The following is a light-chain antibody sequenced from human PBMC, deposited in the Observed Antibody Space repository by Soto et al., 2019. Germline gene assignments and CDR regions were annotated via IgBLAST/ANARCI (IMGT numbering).Light chain of an antibody. CDR1: QSVRSY. J-gene: IGKJ5*01. V-gene: IGKV3-11*01. CDR3: QQRTNWPSST. CDR2: DAS. Sequence: EVVLTQSPATLSLSPGERATLSCRASQSVRSYLAWYQQKPGQVPRLLIHDASSRATGIPARFSGSGSGTDVTPTISSLEPEDFAVYYCQQRTNWPSSTFGQGTRLEI.